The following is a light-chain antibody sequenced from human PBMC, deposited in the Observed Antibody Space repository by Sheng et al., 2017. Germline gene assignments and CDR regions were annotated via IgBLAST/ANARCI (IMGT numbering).Light chain of an antibody. J-gene: IGKJ1*01. V-gene: IGKV1-39*01. CDR1: QNINNF. Sequence: DIQMTQSPSSLSASVGDRVTITCRASQNINNFLNWYQQKPGRAPNLLIYAASSLQSGVPSRFSGSGSGTDFTLTISSLQPEDVATYYCQQSYSTPLWTFGQGTKVEIK. CDR2: AAS. CDR3: QQSYSTPLWT.